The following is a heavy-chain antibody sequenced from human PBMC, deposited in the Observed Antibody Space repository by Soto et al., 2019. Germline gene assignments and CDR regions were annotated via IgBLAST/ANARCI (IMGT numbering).Heavy chain of an antibody. V-gene: IGHV3-11*03. CDR1: GFTFSDYY. CDR3: ARATMIVVSYYYYGMDV. D-gene: IGHD3-22*01. J-gene: IGHJ6*02. Sequence: GGSLRLSCAASGFTFSDYYMSWIRQAPGKGLEWVSYISSSSSYTNYADSVKGRFTISRDNAKNSLYLQMNSLRAEDTAVYYCARATMIVVSYYYYGMDVCGQGTTVTVSS. CDR2: ISSSSSYT.